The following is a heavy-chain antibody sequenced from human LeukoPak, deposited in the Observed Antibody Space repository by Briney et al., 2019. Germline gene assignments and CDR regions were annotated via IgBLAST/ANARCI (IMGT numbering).Heavy chain of an antibody. CDR3: AGRYCSGDSCFLQH. CDR2: IYYSGST. D-gene: IGHD2-15*01. CDR1: GGSISSSSYY. Sequence: SETLSLTCTVSGGSISSSSYYWSWIRQPPGKGLEWIGYIYYSGSTNYNPSLKSRVTISVDTSKNQFSLKLSSVTAADTAVYYCAGRYCSGDSCFLQHWGQGTLVTVSS. V-gene: IGHV4-61*05. J-gene: IGHJ1*01.